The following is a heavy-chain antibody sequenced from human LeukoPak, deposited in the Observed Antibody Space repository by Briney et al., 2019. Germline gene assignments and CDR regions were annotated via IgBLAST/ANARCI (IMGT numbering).Heavy chain of an antibody. CDR2: IKSKTDGGTT. J-gene: IGHJ6*03. Sequence: PGGSLRLSCAASGFTFSNAWMSWVRQAPGKGLEWVGRIKSKTDGGTTDYAAPVKGRFTISRDDSKNTLYLQMNSLKTEDTAVYYCTTSMSPHYYYYYYMDVWGKGTTVTVSS. CDR3: TTSMSPHYYYYYYMDV. V-gene: IGHV3-15*01. CDR1: GFTFSNAW.